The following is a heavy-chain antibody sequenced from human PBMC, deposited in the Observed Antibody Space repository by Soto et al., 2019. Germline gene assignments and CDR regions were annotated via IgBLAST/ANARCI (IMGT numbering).Heavy chain of an antibody. D-gene: IGHD3-22*01. CDR2: IDPSDSQT. Sequence: PGESLKISCKGSGYSFAGYWITWVRQKPGKGLEWMGRIDPSDSQTYYSPSFRGHVTISATKSITTVFLQWSSLRASDTTMYYCARQIYDSDTGPNFQYYFDSWGQGTPVTVSS. CDR3: ARQIYDSDTGPNFQYYFDS. CDR1: GYSFAGYW. J-gene: IGHJ4*02. V-gene: IGHV5-10-1*01.